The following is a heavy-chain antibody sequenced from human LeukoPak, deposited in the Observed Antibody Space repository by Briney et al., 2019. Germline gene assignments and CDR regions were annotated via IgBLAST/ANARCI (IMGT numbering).Heavy chain of an antibody. CDR2: IYSGGST. V-gene: IGHV3-53*01. J-gene: IGHJ4*02. D-gene: IGHD6-13*01. CDR3: AKVSSSWYLRQYYFDY. CDR1: GFTVSSNY. Sequence: GGSLRLSCAASGFTVSSNYMSWVRQAPGKGLEWVSVIYSGGSTYYADSVKGRFTISRDNSKNTLYLQMNSLRAEDTAVYYCAKVSSSWYLRQYYFDYRGQGTLVTVSS.